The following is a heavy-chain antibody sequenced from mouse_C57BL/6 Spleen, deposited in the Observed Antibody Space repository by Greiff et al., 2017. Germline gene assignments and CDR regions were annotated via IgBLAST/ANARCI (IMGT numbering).Heavy chain of an antibody. V-gene: IGHV1-42*01. J-gene: IGHJ2*01. CDR1: GYSFTGYY. D-gene: IGHD1-1*01. CDR2: INPSTGGT. CDR3: ASTTVVADFDY. Sequence: EVQLQQSGPELVKPGASVKISCKASGYSFTGYYMNWVKQSPEKSLEWIGEINPSTGGTTYNQKFKAKATLTVDKSSSTAYMQLKSLTSEDSAVYYCASTTVVADFDYWGQGTTLTVSS.